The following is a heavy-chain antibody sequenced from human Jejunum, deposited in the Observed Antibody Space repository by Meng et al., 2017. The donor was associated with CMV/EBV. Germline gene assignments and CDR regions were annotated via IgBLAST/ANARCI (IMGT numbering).Heavy chain of an antibody. CDR2: IIWDYSTI. CDR3: VRDTQPGGCDH. Sequence: AGSGFPFHAPGMHWVRQAPGKGLEWVSGIIWDYSTIDYAESVRGRFTVSRDNAKNSLYLQMNSLRPEDTAFYYCVRDTQPGGCDHWGQGTPVTVSS. D-gene: IGHD2-2*01. CDR1: GFPFHAPG. V-gene: IGHV3-9*01. J-gene: IGHJ4*02.